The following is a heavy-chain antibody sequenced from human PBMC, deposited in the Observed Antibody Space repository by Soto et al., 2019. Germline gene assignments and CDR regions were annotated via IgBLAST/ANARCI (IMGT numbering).Heavy chain of an antibody. CDR3: ARDSGGMDV. CDR2: INAGNGNT. CDR1: GYTFTSYA. J-gene: IGHJ6*02. Sequence: QVQLVQSGAEVKKPGASVKISCKASGYTFTSYALHWVRQAPGQRLEWMGWINAGNGNTKYSKKFQGRVTITRDTPASTAYMELSSLRYEYTAVYYCARDSGGMDVWGQGTTVTVSS. V-gene: IGHV1-3*01.